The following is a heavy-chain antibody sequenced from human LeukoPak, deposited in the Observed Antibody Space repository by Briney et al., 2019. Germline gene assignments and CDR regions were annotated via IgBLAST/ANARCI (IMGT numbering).Heavy chain of an antibody. CDR2: INHSGST. J-gene: IGHJ4*02. CDR1: GGSFSGYY. D-gene: IGHD6-19*01. Sequence: SETLSLTCAAYGGSFSGYYWSWIRQPPGKGLEWIGEINHSGSTNYNPSLKSRVTISVDTSKNQFSLKLSSVTAADTAVYYCARMGAVALSLIDYWGQGTLVTVSS. CDR3: ARMGAVALSLIDY. V-gene: IGHV4-34*01.